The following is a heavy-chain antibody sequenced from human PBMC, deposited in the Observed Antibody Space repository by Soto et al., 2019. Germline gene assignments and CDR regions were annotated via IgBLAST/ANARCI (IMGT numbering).Heavy chain of an antibody. CDR3: ARGGSLLWFGESGDY. D-gene: IGHD3-10*01. J-gene: IGHJ4*02. V-gene: IGHV1-69*06. Sequence: SVKVSCKASGGTFSSYAISWVRQAPGQGLEWMGGIIPIFGTANYAQKFQGRVTITADKSTSTAYMELSSLRSEDTAVYYCARGGSLLWFGESGDYWGQGTLVTVSS. CDR2: IIPIFGTA. CDR1: GGTFSSYA.